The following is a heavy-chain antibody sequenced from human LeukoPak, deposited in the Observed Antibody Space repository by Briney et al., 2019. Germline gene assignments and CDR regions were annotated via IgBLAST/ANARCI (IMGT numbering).Heavy chain of an antibody. Sequence: GGTLRLSCAASGFTFSNYWMSWVRQAPGKGLEWVANIKQDGSDIYYVDSVKGRFTISRDNAKNSLYLQMNSLRAEDTAVYYCTRSGTYVFDFWGQGTLVTVSS. D-gene: IGHD1-26*01. CDR1: GFTFSNYW. J-gene: IGHJ4*02. CDR3: TRSGTYVFDF. V-gene: IGHV3-7*01. CDR2: IKQDGSDI.